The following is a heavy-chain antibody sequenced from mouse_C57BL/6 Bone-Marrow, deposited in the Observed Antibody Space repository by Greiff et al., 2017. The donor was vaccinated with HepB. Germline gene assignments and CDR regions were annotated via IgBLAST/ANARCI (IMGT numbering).Heavy chain of an antibody. CDR1: GYAFSSYW. D-gene: IGHD1-1*01. Sequence: QVQLQQSGAELVKPGASVKISCKASGYAFSSYWMNWVKQRPGKGLEWIGQIYPGDGDTNYNGKFKGKATLTAYKSSSTAYMQLSSLTSEDSAVYFCARGGDYYGSSPSWFAYWGQGTLVTVSA. CDR2: IYPGDGDT. CDR3: ARGGDYYGSSPSWFAY. J-gene: IGHJ3*01. V-gene: IGHV1-80*01.